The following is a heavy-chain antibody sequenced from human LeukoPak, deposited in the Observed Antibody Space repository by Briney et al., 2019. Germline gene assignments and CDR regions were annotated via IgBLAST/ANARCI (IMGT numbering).Heavy chain of an antibody. Sequence: RTGGSLRLSCAASGFTFSSYSMNWVRQAPGKGLEWVSYISSSSSTIYYADSVKGRFTISRDNAKNSLSLQMNSLSHEDTAVYFCARLHRGMDVWGQGTTVTVSS. V-gene: IGHV3-48*02. CDR1: GFTFSSYS. J-gene: IGHJ6*02. CDR3: ARLHRGMDV. CDR2: ISSSSSTI.